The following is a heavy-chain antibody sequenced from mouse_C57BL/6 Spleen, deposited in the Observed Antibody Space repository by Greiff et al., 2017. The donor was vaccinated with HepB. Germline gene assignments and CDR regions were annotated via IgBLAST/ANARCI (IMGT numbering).Heavy chain of an antibody. CDR2: INYDGSST. V-gene: IGHV5-16*01. CDR1: GFTFSDYY. J-gene: IGHJ2*01. CDR3: ARFITTVVAYYFDY. D-gene: IGHD1-1*01. Sequence: EVKLVESEGGLVQPGSSMKLSCTASGFTFSDYYMAWVRQVPEKGLEWVANINYDGSSTYYLDSLKSRFIISRDNAKNILYLQMSSLKSEDTATYYCARFITTVVAYYFDYWGQGTTLTVSS.